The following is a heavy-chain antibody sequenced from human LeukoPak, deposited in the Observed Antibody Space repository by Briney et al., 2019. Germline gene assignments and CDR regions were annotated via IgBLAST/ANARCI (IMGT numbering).Heavy chain of an antibody. CDR1: GGSISSYY. D-gene: IGHD1-26*01. Sequence: QPSETLSLTCTVSGGSISSYYWSWIRQPPGKGLEWIGEINHSGSTNYNPSLKSRVTISVDTSKNQFSLKLSSVTATDTAVYYCAKSGGYGLIDYWGQGTLVSVSS. J-gene: IGHJ4*01. CDR3: AKSGGYGLIDY. V-gene: IGHV4-34*01. CDR2: INHSGST.